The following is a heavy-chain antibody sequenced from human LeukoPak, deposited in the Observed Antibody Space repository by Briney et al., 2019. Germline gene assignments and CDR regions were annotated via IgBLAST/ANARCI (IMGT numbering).Heavy chain of an antibody. J-gene: IGHJ5*02. CDR2: IYYSGST. Sequence: SETLSLTCTVSGGSISTYYWSWIRQPPGKGLEWIGFIYYSGSTNYNPSLKSRVTISVDRSKNQFSLKLSSVTAADTAVYYCARDLGSSSPTGGIDPWGQGTLVTVSS. CDR3: ARDLGSSSPTGGIDP. CDR1: GGSISTYY. D-gene: IGHD6-13*01. V-gene: IGHV4-59*12.